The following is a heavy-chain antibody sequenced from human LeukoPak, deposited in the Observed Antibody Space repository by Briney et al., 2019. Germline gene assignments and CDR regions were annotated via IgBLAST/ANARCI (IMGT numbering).Heavy chain of an antibody. CDR2: ISSSSSYI. J-gene: IGHJ3*02. CDR1: GFTFSSYS. Sequence: GGSLRLSCAASGFTFSSYSMNWVRQAPGKGLEWVSSISSSSSYIYYADSVKGRFTISRDNAKNSLYLQMNSLRAEDTAVYYCARAISDYDASDIWGQGTMVTVSS. D-gene: IGHD4-17*01. V-gene: IGHV3-21*01. CDR3: ARAISDYDASDI.